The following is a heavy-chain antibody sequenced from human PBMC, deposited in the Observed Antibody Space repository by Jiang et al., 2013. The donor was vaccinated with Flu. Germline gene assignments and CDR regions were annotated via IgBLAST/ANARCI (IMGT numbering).Heavy chain of an antibody. J-gene: IGHJ4*02. CDR2: IDWDDDK. CDR1: GFSLSASGMC. CDR3: ARICSVYCVCDGY. D-gene: IGHD5/OR15-5a*01. V-gene: IGHV2-70*11. Sequence: KPTQTLTLTCTFSGFSLSASGMCVSWIRQPPGKALEWLARIDWDDDKDYSTSLKTRLTISKDTSKNQVVLTMTNMDPVDTATYYCARICSVYCVCDGYWGQGILVTVSS.